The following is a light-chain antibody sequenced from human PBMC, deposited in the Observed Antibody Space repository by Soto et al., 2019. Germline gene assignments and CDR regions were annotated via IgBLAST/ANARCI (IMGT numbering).Light chain of an antibody. Sequence: EIVMTQSPATLSVSPGERVTLPCRASQSVSSRLAWYHQKPGQSPRLLIYGASTRATGIPARFSGSGSGTDFTLTISSLQSEDFATYYCQQTYNTPPWTFGQGTKVDI. CDR3: QQTYNTPPWT. V-gene: IGKV3-15*01. J-gene: IGKJ1*01. CDR1: QSVSSR. CDR2: GAS.